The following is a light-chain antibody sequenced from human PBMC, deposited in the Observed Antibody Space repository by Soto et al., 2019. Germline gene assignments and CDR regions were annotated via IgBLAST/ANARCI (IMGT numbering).Light chain of an antibody. Sequence: QSALTQPASVSGSPGQSITISCTGTSRDVGGYDYVSWYQQHPGKAPKLMIYDVSNRPSGVSNRFSGSKSGNTASLTISGLQAEDEADYYCSSYTSGSTWVFGGGTKLTVL. CDR1: SRDVGGYDY. V-gene: IGLV2-14*01. CDR2: DVS. J-gene: IGLJ3*02. CDR3: SSYTSGSTWV.